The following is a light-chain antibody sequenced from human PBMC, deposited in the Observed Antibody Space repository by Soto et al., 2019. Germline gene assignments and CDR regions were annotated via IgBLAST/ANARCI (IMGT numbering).Light chain of an antibody. Sequence: DIQMTQSPSTLSASVGDRVIITCRASQSISSWLAWYQQKAGKAPKLLIYKASSLDSGVPSRFSGSGSGTEFPLTISSLQSDDFATYYCQQYNSYPLTFGGGTKVEIK. CDR2: KAS. J-gene: IGKJ4*01. V-gene: IGKV1-5*03. CDR1: QSISSW. CDR3: QQYNSYPLT.